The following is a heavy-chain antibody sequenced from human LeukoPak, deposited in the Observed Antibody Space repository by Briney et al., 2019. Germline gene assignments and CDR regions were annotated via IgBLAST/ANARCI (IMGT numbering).Heavy chain of an antibody. D-gene: IGHD3-10*01. CDR2: ISGSGGST. V-gene: IGHV3-23*01. CDR1: GASISSTAHY. J-gene: IGHJ4*02. CDR3: AKDGSGYYFDY. Sequence: PSETLSLTCTVSGASISSTAHYWAWIRQSPGKGLEWVSAISGSGGSTYYADSVKGRFTISRDNSKNTLYLQMNSLRAEDTAVYYCAKDGSGYYFDYWGQGTLVTVSS.